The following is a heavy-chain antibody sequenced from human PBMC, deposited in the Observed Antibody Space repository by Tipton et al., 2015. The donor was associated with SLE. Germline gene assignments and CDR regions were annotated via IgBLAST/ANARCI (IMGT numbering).Heavy chain of an antibody. Sequence: PGLVKPSETLSLTCTVSGGSTSAHFWSWIRQPPGKGLEWIGSFHYGGSTDYNPSLKSRVTMSIDTSKNQFSLNLSSVTAADTAVYYCARDAGGSLGMESYYYYMDVWGKGTTVTVSS. CDR3: ARDAGGSLGMESYYYYMDV. J-gene: IGHJ6*03. D-gene: IGHD7-27*01. CDR2: FHYGGST. V-gene: IGHV4-59*11. CDR1: GGSTSAHF.